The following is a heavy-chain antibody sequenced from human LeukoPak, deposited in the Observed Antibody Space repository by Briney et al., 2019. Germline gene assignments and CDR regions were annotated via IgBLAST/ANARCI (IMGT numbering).Heavy chain of an antibody. CDR2: INARDST. Sequence: GGSLRLSCAASGFTFSTFAMNWVRRAPGEGLEWVSSINARDSTYYADSVKGRFTISRDNSKNTLYLQMNSLRAEDTAVYFCAKSGSSYYSYYDMDVWGKGTTVTVSS. J-gene: IGHJ6*03. V-gene: IGHV3-23*01. D-gene: IGHD2-15*01. CDR1: GFTFSTFA. CDR3: AKSGSSYYSYYDMDV.